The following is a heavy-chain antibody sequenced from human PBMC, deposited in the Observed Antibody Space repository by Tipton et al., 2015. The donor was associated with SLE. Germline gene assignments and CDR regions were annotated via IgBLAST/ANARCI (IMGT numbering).Heavy chain of an antibody. CDR2: IYYSGGT. J-gene: IGHJ2*01. D-gene: IGHD2-15*01. CDR3: ARYSLTNWHLDL. CDR1: GGSMSTYY. V-gene: IGHV4-59*01. Sequence: TLSLTCTVSGGSMSTYYWSWIRLPPGKGLEWIGYIYYSGGTSYNPSLNSRATISVDTSRNQFSLKLTSVTAADSAVYYCARYSLTNWHLDLWGRGTLVTASS.